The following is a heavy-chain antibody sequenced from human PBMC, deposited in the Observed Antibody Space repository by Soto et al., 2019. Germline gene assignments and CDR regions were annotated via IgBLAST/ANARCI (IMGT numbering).Heavy chain of an antibody. Sequence: ASVKVSCKASGYTFTSYYMHWVRQAPGQGLEWMGIINPSGGSTSYAQKFQGRVTMTRDTSTSTVYMELSSLRSEDTAVYYCAMDDIVVVPAARSYYFDYWGQG. CDR1: GYTFTSYY. CDR2: INPSGGST. CDR3: AMDDIVVVPAARSYYFDY. D-gene: IGHD2-2*01. V-gene: IGHV1-46*03. J-gene: IGHJ4*02.